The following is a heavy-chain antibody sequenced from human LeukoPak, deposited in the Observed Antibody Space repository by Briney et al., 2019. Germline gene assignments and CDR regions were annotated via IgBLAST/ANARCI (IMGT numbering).Heavy chain of an antibody. D-gene: IGHD1-26*01. V-gene: IGHV3-48*03. CDR1: GFTFSSYE. CDR2: ISSSGSTI. Sequence: PGGSLRLSCAVSGFTFSSYEMNWVRQAPGKGLEWVSYISSSGSTIYYADSVKGRFTISRDNARNSLYLQMNSLRAEDTAVYYCARERLSQKIWEAFDYWGQGTLVTVSS. CDR3: ARERLSQKIWEAFDY. J-gene: IGHJ4*02.